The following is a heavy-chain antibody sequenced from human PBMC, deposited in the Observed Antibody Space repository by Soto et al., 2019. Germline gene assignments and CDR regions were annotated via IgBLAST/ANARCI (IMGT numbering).Heavy chain of an antibody. CDR1: GGSISSSSYY. J-gene: IGHJ6*02. CDR3: ARGYYGSGSYYYYYYYGMDV. CDR2: IYYSGST. V-gene: IGHV4-39*01. D-gene: IGHD3-10*01. Sequence: SETLSLTCTVSGGSISSSSYYWGWIRQPPGKGLEWIGSIYYSGSTYYNPSLKSRVTISVDTSKNQFSLKLSSVTAADTAVYYCARGYYGSGSYYYYYYYGMDVWGQGTTVT.